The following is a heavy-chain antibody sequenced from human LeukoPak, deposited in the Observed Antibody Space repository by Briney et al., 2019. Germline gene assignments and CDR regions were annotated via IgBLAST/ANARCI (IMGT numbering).Heavy chain of an antibody. CDR3: ARGGFRGSYYDYFDY. Sequence: GGSLRLSCAASGFTFDDYGMSWVGQAPGKGLEWVSGINWNGGSTGYGDSVKGRFIISRDNAKKSLYLQMKSLRAEDTALYYCARGGFRGSYYDYFDYWGQGTLATVSS. CDR1: GFTFDDYG. D-gene: IGHD1-26*01. V-gene: IGHV3-20*04. J-gene: IGHJ4*02. CDR2: INWNGGST.